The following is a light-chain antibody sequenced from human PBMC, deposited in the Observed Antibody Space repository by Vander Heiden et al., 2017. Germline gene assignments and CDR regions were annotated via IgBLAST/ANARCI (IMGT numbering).Light chain of an antibody. Sequence: DIQMTQSPSSLSASVGDRVTMTCRASQSISSYLHWYQQKPGKAPKLLIYTASSLQGGVPSRFSGSGSGTDFTLTISSLQAEDVATYCCQQSYSTPRTFGQGTNLEIK. CDR3: QQSYSTPRT. V-gene: IGKV1-39*01. CDR1: QSISSY. J-gene: IGKJ2*02. CDR2: TAS.